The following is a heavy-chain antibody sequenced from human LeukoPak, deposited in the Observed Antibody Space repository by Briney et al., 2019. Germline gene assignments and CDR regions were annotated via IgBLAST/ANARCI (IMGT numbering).Heavy chain of an antibody. V-gene: IGHV4-34*01. D-gene: IGHD3-10*01. CDR3: AGKLLWF. J-gene: IGHJ4*02. Sequence: SETLSLTCTVSGGSVNTNYWTWIRQPPGKGLEWIGEINHSGSTNYNPSLKSRVTISVDTSKNQFSLKLSSVTAADTAVYYCAGKLLWFWGQGTLVTVSS. CDR1: GGSVNTNY. CDR2: INHSGST.